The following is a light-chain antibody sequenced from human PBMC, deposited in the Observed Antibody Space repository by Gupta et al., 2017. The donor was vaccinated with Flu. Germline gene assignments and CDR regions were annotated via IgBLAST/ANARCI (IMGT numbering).Light chain of an antibody. CDR1: SSNIGSNT. J-gene: IGLJ1*01. CDR3: AAWDDSLNGHV. CDR2: SNN. Sequence: RVTISCSGSSSNIGSNTVNWYRQLPGTAPKLLIYSNNQRPSGVPDRFSGSKSGTSASLAISGLQSEDEADYYCAAWDDSLNGHVFGTGTKVTVL. V-gene: IGLV1-44*01.